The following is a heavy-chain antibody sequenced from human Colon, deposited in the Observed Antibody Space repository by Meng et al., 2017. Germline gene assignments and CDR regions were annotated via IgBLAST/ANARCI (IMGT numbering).Heavy chain of an antibody. CDR1: GGSISSGDYY. V-gene: IGHV4-30-4*01. CDR2: IYYSGST. Sequence: QVQLQESGQGLGQPSQTRPLTCTVSGGSISSGDYYWSWIRQPPGKGLEWIGYIYYSGSTYSNASLKSRVTISIDRSKNQFSLKLSSVTAADTAVYYCARDRKHYGERGWFDPWGQGTLVTVSS. D-gene: IGHD4-17*01. J-gene: IGHJ5*02. CDR3: ARDRKHYGERGWFDP.